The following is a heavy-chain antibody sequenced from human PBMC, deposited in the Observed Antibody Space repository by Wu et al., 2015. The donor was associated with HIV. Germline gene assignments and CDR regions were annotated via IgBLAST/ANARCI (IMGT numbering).Heavy chain of an antibody. Sequence: QVQLIQSGAEVKKPGASVKVSCKASGYTFTSHDINWVRQAPGRGPEWMGWMSPNTGSRGYMEEFDGRITLTRDTSINTAFMELRSLTSEDTAVYYCVLATISAFNFWGQGTLVTVSS. CDR1: GYTFTSHD. CDR2: MSPNTGSR. V-gene: IGHV1-8*01. D-gene: IGHD5-12*01. CDR3: VLATISAFNF. J-gene: IGHJ3*01.